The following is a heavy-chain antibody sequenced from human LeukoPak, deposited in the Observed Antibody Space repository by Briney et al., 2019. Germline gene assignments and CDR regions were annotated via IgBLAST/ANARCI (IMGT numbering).Heavy chain of an antibody. CDR3: AKGLYDYALDV. CDR1: GFTFRNYA. V-gene: IGHV3-23*01. CDR2: IGARDGRA. J-gene: IGHJ6*02. Sequence: GGSLRLSCAASGFTFRNYAMTWVRQAPGKGLDWVALIGARDGRAYYADPVKGRFTISRDNFKNTLYLQMNSLRAEDTAIYYCAKGLYDYALDVWGQGTAVTVSS.